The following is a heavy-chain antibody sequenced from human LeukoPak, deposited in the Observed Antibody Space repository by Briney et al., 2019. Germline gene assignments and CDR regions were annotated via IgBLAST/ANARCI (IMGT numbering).Heavy chain of an antibody. CDR3: AKEIRGNYYGSGSYDMDV. CDR1: GFTFSSYG. Sequence: GGTLRLSCAASGFTFSSYGMSWVRQAPGKGLEWVSAISVSGGSTYYADSVKGRFTISRDNSKNTLYLQMNSLRAEDTAVYYCAKEIRGNYYGSGSYDMDVWGKGTTVTISS. D-gene: IGHD3-10*01. CDR2: ISVSGGST. J-gene: IGHJ6*03. V-gene: IGHV3-23*01.